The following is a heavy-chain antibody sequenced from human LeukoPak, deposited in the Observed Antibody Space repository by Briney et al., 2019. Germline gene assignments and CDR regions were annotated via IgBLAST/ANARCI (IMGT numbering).Heavy chain of an antibody. V-gene: IGHV4-39*01. CDR1: GGSISSSSYY. Sequence: SETLSLTCTVSGGSISSSSYYWGWIRQPPGKGLEWIGSIYYSGSTYYNPSLKSRVTISVDTSKNQFSQKLSSVTAADTAVYYCARQTEEWEGGAFDIWGQGTMVTVSS. CDR3: ARQTEEWEGGAFDI. J-gene: IGHJ3*02. D-gene: IGHD1-26*01. CDR2: IYYSGST.